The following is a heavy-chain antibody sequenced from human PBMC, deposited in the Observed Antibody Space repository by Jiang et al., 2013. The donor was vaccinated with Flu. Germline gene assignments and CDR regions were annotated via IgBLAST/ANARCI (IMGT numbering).Heavy chain of an antibody. CDR1: GGTFNSYV. V-gene: IGHV1-69*04. CDR3: ARCEGSTTCSEGGVY. J-gene: IGHJ4*02. Sequence: SGAEVKEPGSSVKVSCKASGGTFNSYVVSWVRQAPGQGLEWMGRIIPIIGMTNYAQKFQGRVTITADRSESTAYMELNSLRSEDTAVYYCARCEGSTTCSEGGVYWGQGTLVTVSS. CDR2: IIPIIGMT. D-gene: IGHD2-2*01.